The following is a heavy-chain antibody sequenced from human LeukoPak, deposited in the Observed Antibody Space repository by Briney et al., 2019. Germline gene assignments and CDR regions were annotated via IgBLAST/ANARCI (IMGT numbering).Heavy chain of an antibody. D-gene: IGHD2-15*01. CDR1: GFTFSSYW. Sequence: GGSLRLSCAASGFTFSSYWMSWVRQAPGKGLEWVANIKQDGSEKYYVDSMKGRFTISRDNAKNSLYLQMNSLRAEDTAVYYCARDFGPAATGDYFDYWGQGTLVTVSS. V-gene: IGHV3-7*01. J-gene: IGHJ4*02. CDR2: IKQDGSEK. CDR3: ARDFGPAATGDYFDY.